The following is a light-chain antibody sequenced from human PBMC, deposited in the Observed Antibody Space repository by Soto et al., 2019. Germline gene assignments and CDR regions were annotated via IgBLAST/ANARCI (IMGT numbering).Light chain of an antibody. V-gene: IGLV1-44*01. CDR2: STS. J-gene: IGLJ1*01. CDR1: SSNIGSFT. Sequence: QSVLSQPPSASGTSGQRVTISCSGSSSNIGSFTVSWYQQLPGRAPKLLIYSTSQRSSGVPDRFSGSKPGTSASLAISGLQSEDEAEYYCAAWDDSLNGPYVFGTGTKVTVL. CDR3: AAWDDSLNGPYV.